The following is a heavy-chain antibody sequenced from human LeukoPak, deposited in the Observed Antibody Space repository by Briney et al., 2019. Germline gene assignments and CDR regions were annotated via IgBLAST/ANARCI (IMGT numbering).Heavy chain of an antibody. CDR1: GFTFSSYA. D-gene: IGHD2-8*02. CDR3: AKDLVSGDY. J-gene: IGHJ4*02. CDR2: ISGSGGSL. V-gene: IGHV3-23*01. Sequence: GGSLRLSCAASGFTFSSYAMSWVRQAPGKGLEWVSAISGSGGSLYYADSVKGRFTISRDNSKNTVYLQMNSLRGEDTAVYYCAKDLVSGDYWGQGTLVTVSS.